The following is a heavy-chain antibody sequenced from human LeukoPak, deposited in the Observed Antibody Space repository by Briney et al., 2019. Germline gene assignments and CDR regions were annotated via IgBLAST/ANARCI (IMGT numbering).Heavy chain of an antibody. V-gene: IGHV4-39*07. CDR1: GGSIRSGSHY. Sequence: SETLSLTCTVSGGSIRSGSHYWAWIRQPPGKGLEWIASVSYIGNTYYNPSLKSRVTISVDTSKNQFSLKLSSVTAADTAVYYCARASAYGDYDDYWGQGTLVTVSS. J-gene: IGHJ4*02. CDR2: VSYIGNT. D-gene: IGHD4-17*01. CDR3: ARASAYGDYDDY.